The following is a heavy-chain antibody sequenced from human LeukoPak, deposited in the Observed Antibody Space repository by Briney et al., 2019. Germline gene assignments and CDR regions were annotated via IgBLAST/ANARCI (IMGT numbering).Heavy chain of an antibody. D-gene: IGHD1-26*01. CDR1: GGSISSHY. Sequence: SETLSLTCTVSGGSISSHYWSWIRQPPGKGLEWIGYIYSSGSTNYNPSLKSRVTISVDTSKNQFSLKLSSVTAADTAVYYCARGDVGALDYWGQGTLVTVSS. CDR2: IYSSGST. V-gene: IGHV4-59*11. CDR3: ARGDVGALDY. J-gene: IGHJ4*02.